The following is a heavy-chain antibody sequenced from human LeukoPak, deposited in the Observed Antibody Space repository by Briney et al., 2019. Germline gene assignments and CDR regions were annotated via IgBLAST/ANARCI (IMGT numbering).Heavy chain of an antibody. D-gene: IGHD3-3*01. CDR2: INHSGST. V-gene: IGHV4-34*01. CDR1: GGSSGGNY. CDR3: ARDISYDFWSGLYFDY. J-gene: IGHJ4*02. Sequence: SETLSLTCAVYGGSSGGNYWGWIRNPPGKGRDWFGEINHSGSTNYNPSLKSRVTISVDTSKNQFSLKLSSVTAADTAVYYCARDISYDFWSGLYFDYWGQGTLVTVSS.